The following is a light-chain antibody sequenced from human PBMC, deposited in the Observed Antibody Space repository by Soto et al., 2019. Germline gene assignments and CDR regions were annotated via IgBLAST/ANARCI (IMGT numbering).Light chain of an antibody. CDR1: SSDVGGYNF. Sequence: QSALTQPASVSGSPGQSITISCTGTSSDVGGYNFVSWYLQHPGKAPKLMISEVTNRPSGVSDRFSGSKSGNTASLTISGLQAEDEADYYCSSFTSRFTFVFGTGTKLTVL. CDR2: EVT. V-gene: IGLV2-14*01. CDR3: SSFTSRFTFV. J-gene: IGLJ1*01.